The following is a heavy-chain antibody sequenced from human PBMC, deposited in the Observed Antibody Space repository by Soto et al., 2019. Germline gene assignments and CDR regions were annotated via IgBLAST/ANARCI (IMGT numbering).Heavy chain of an antibody. CDR1: GGSISSYY. J-gene: IGHJ4*02. D-gene: IGHD3-22*01. V-gene: IGHV4-59*01. CDR3: ASDEYYDSRFDY. Sequence: SETLSLTCTVSGGSISSYYWSWIRQPPGKGLEWIGYIYYSGSTNYNPSLKSRVTISVDTSKNQFSLKLSSVTAADTAVYSCASDEYYDSRFDYWGQGTLVTVSS. CDR2: IYYSGST.